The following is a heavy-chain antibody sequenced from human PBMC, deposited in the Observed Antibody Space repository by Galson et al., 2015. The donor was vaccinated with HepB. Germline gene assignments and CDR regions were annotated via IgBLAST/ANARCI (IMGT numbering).Heavy chain of an antibody. Sequence: SVKVSCKASGYTFTSYDINWVRQATGQGLEWMGWMNPNSGNTGYAQKFQGRVTMTRNTSISTAYMELSSLRSEDTAVCYCAIHTPGRYYDFWSGPQGWFDPWGQGTLVTVSS. J-gene: IGHJ5*02. CDR3: AIHTPGRYYDFWSGPQGWFDP. V-gene: IGHV1-8*01. CDR2: MNPNSGNT. CDR1: GYTFTSYD. D-gene: IGHD3-3*01.